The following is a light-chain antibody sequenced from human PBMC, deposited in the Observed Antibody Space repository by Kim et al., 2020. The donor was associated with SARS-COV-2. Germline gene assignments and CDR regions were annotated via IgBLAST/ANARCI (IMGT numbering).Light chain of an antibody. J-gene: IGLJ2*01. CDR3: CSFAGNSSYVI. V-gene: IGLV2-23*01. CDR1: SSDVGNYNL. Sequence: QSALTQPASVSGSPGQSITISCTGTSSDVGNYNLVSWYQHPPGKAPKLIIYDGSQRPSGVSTRFSGSKSGNTASLTISGLQAEDEADYYCCSFAGNSSYVIFGEGTQLTVL. CDR2: DGS.